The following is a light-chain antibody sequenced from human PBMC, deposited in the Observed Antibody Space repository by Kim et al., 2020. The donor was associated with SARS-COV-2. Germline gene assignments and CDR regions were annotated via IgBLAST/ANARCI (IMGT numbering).Light chain of an antibody. CDR3: NSRDTNDIVL. V-gene: IGLV3-19*01. J-gene: IGLJ2*01. CDR2: GKN. CDR1: SLRSYY. Sequence: ALGQTDRITCQGDSLRSYYAPWYQQKPGQAPILLIYGKNTRPSGIPDRFSGSSSGNTASLTITGTQAGDEADYYCNSRDTNDIVLFGGGTKLTVL.